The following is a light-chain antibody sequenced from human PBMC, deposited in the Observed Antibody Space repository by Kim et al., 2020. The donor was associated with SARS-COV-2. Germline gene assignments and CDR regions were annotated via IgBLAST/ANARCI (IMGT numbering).Light chain of an antibody. CDR3: QSADNSDTWV. Sequence: VSPGQTARITCSGDALPNQYAYWYQQKPGPAPLLLIYKDSKRPSEVPERFSGSNSGTTVTLTISGVQAEDEADYYCQSADNSDTWVFGGGTQLTVL. CDR2: KDS. V-gene: IGLV3-25*03. CDR1: ALPNQY. J-gene: IGLJ3*02.